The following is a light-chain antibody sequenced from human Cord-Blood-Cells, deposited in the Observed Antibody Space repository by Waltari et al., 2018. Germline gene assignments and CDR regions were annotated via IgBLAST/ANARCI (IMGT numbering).Light chain of an antibody. V-gene: IGLV1-44*01. Sequence: QSVLTQPPSASGTPGPRVTISCSGSSSNIGSNTVNWYQQLPGTAPKLLIYINNQRPSGVPDRFSGSKSGTSASLAISGLQSEDEADYYCAAWDDSLNGPNYVFGTGTKVTVL. CDR3: AAWDDSLNGPNYV. CDR2: INN. J-gene: IGLJ1*01. CDR1: SSNIGSNT.